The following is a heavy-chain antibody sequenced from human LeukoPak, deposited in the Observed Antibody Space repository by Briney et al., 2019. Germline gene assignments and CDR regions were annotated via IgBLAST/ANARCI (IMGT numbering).Heavy chain of an antibody. D-gene: IGHD3-22*01. Sequence: SETLSLTCAVYGGSFSGYYWSWIRQPPGKGLEWIGEINHSGSTNYNPSLKSRVTISVDTSKNQFSLKLSSVTAADTAVYYCARATRAYYYDSSGYSAFDYWGQGTLVTVSS. CDR2: INHSGST. CDR3: ARATRAYYYDSSGYSAFDY. V-gene: IGHV4-34*01. CDR1: GGSFSGYY. J-gene: IGHJ4*02.